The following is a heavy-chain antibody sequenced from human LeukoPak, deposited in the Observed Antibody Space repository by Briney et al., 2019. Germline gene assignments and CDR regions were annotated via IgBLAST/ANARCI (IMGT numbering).Heavy chain of an antibody. CDR1: EFTFNNYA. CDR2: ISGSGGST. Sequence: PGGSLRLSCGASEFTFNNYAMDWVRQAPGKGLEWVSSISGSGGSTYYADSVKGRFTISRDNSKNTLYLQMNSPRAEDTAVYYCAKSITISSGWLYYFDYWGQGTLVTVSS. CDR3: AKSITISSGWLYYFDY. J-gene: IGHJ4*02. V-gene: IGHV3-23*01. D-gene: IGHD6-19*01.